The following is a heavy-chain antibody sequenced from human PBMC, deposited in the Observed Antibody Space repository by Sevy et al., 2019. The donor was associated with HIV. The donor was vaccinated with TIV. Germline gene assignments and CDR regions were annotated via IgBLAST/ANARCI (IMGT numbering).Heavy chain of an antibody. CDR2: MSPNSGNT. V-gene: IGHV1-8*01. Sequence: ASVKVSCRASGYTFTSYDIHWVRQTTGQGLEWMGWMSPNSGNTGYAQKFQGRVTMTRDTSKGPAYMELSSLRSDDTAGYYCVRILSTSYYNYHALDVWGQGTTVTVSS. CDR3: VRILSTSYYNYHALDV. J-gene: IGHJ6*02. CDR1: GYTFTSYD. D-gene: IGHD2-2*01.